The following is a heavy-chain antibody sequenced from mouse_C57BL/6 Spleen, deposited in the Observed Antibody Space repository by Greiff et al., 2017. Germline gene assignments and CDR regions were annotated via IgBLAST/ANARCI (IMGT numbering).Heavy chain of an antibody. CDR2: ISSGSSTI. J-gene: IGHJ1*03. CDR1: GFTFSDYG. D-gene: IGHD2-4*01. CDR3: AKKVYYDYDGWYFDV. Sequence: EVKVVESGGGLVKPGGSLKLSCAASGFTFSDYGMHWVRQAPEKGLEWVAYISSGSSTIYYADTVKGRVTISRDNAKNTLFLQMTSLRSEDTAMYYCAKKVYYDYDGWYFDVWGTGTTVTVSS. V-gene: IGHV5-17*01.